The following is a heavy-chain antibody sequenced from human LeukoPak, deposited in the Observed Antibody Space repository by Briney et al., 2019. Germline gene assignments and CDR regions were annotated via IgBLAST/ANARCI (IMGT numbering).Heavy chain of an antibody. Sequence: GGSLRLSCAASGFTFSSSGMGWVRQAPGKGLECVSPITGSGGSTTYTDSVKGRFTISRDNSKNTLYLQMNSMRAEDTAVYYCARGRNTGRQFYFDYWGQGTLVTVAS. CDR1: GFTFSSSG. J-gene: IGHJ4*02. D-gene: IGHD5-18*01. CDR3: ARGRNTGRQFYFDY. V-gene: IGHV3-23*01. CDR2: ITGSGGST.